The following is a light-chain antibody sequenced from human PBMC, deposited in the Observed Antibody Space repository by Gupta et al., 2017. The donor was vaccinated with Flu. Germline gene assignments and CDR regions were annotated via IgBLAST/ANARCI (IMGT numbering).Light chain of an antibody. Sequence: QSALTQPASVSGSPGQSITISCSGTSSDVGRSDSVSWYQQHPDKAPKLIIFDVTNRPSGVSSRFPGSKSGNTASLTISGLQAEDETDYYCSSYTSGSTFYVFGTGTKVTVL. CDR1: SSDVGRSDS. CDR3: SSYTSGSTFYV. V-gene: IGLV2-14*01. CDR2: DVT. J-gene: IGLJ1*01.